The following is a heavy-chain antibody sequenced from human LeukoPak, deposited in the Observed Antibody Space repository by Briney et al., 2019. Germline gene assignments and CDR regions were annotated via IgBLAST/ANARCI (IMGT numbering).Heavy chain of an antibody. CDR1: GFTVGSNY. J-gene: IGHJ6*02. CDR3: ARDSTYGPFGMDV. V-gene: IGHV3-53*04. CDR2: IYSDGST. D-gene: IGHD4-17*01. Sequence: AGGSLRLSCAASGFTVGSNYMSWVRQAPGKGLEWVSLIYSDGSTYYADSVKGRFTISRHNSENTLYLQMNTLRPEDTAVYYCARDSTYGPFGMDVWGQGTTVTVSS.